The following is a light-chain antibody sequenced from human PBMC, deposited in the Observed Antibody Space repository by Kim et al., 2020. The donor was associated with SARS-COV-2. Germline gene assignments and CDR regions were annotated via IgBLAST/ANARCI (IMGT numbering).Light chain of an antibody. J-gene: IGKJ2*01. CDR1: QSISSW. CDR2: DAS. V-gene: IGKV1-5*01. Sequence: DIQMTQSPSTLSPSVGDRVTITCRASQSISSWLAWYQQKPGKAPKLLIYDASTLESGVPSRFSGSGSGTEFTLTISSLQPDDFATYYCQQYNSYLYTFGQGTKLEI. CDR3: QQYNSYLYT.